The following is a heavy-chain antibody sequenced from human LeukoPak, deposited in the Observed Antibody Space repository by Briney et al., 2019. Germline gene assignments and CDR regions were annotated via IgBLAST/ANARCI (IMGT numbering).Heavy chain of an antibody. Sequence: GEPLKISCKGSGYSFTSYWIGWVRQMPGKGLEWMGIIYPGDSDTRYSPSFQGQVTISADKSISTAYLQWSSLKASDTAMYYCAGGSLDYYYGMDVWGQGTTVTVSS. J-gene: IGHJ6*02. CDR2: IYPGDSDT. CDR3: AGGSLDYYYGMDV. D-gene: IGHD2-15*01. CDR1: GYSFTSYW. V-gene: IGHV5-51*01.